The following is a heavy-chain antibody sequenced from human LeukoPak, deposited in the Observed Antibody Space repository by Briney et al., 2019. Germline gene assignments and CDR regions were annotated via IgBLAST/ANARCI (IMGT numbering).Heavy chain of an antibody. CDR3: AGHPMTTVPNSVFWDWFDP. Sequence: SETLSLTCTVSGGSISSSSYYWGWIRQPPGKGLEWIGSIYYSGSTYYNPSLKSRVTISVDTSKNQFSLKLSSVTAADTAVYYCAGHPMTTVPNSVFWDWFDPWGQGTLVTVSS. J-gene: IGHJ5*02. D-gene: IGHD4-17*01. V-gene: IGHV4-39*01. CDR1: GGSISSSSYY. CDR2: IYYSGST.